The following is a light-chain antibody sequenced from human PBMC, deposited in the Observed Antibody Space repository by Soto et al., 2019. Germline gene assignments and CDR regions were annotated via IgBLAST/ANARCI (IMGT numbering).Light chain of an antibody. V-gene: IGLV2-14*03. Sequence: QSALTQPASVSGSPGQSITISCTGTSSDIGGYNFVSWYQQHPGKAPKLIIYDVANRPSGVSNRFSGSKSSNTASLTISGLQAEDEADYYCSSYTSISTLGVFGGGTKLTVL. CDR1: SSDIGGYNF. J-gene: IGLJ3*02. CDR3: SSYTSISTLGV. CDR2: DVA.